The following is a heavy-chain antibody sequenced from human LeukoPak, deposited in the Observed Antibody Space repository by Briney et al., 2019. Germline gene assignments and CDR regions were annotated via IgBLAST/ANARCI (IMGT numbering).Heavy chain of an antibody. CDR1: GFTLSSYW. D-gene: IGHD5-18*01. CDR2: VNGDGSDT. CDR3: VRAGYTSGADY. Sequence: GGSLRLSCAASGFTLSSYWIHWVRQPPGKGLVLVSRVNGDGSDTNYADSVKGRFTIPRDNAQNTLYLQMNSLRAEDTAVYYCVRAGYTSGADYWGQGTLVTVSS. V-gene: IGHV3-74*01. J-gene: IGHJ4*02.